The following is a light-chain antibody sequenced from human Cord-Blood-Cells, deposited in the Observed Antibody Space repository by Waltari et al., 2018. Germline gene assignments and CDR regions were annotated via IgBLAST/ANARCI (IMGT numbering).Light chain of an antibody. CDR1: QSVSSSY. V-gene: IGKV3D-20*01. Sequence: ELVLTQSPAPLSLSPGERATLPCGASQSVSSSYLAWYQQKPGLAPRLLISDASSRATGIPDRFSGSGSGTDFTLTISRLEPEDFAVYYCQQYGSSPRTFGQGTKVEIK. CDR3: QQYGSSPRT. CDR2: DAS. J-gene: IGKJ1*01.